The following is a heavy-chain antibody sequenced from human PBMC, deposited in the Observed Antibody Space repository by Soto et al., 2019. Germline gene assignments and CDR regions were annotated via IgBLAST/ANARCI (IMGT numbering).Heavy chain of an antibody. CDR2: INPSGGST. D-gene: IGHD3-3*01. CDR1: GYTFTSYY. J-gene: IGHJ6*03. V-gene: IGHV1-46*03. CDR3: ARAGDFWSGYYSGSRYYYMAV. Sequence: ASVKVSCKASGYTFTSYYMHWVRQAPGQGLEWMGIINPSGGSTSYAQKFQGRVTMTRDTSTSTVYMELSSLRSEDTAVYYCARAGDFWSGYYSGSRYYYMAVRGKGTTVTVSS.